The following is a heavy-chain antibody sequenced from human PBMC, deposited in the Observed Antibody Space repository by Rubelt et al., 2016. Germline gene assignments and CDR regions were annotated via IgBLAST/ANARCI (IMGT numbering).Heavy chain of an antibody. J-gene: IGHJ4*02. D-gene: IGHD1-26*01. Sequence: VQLQQWGAGLLKPSETLSLTCAVYGGSFSGYYWSWVRQAPGKGLEWVSTISGSGDYTYYADSVRGRFTIPRDNSKNTLYLQMNNLRADDTAVYYCANRGNYCFDFWGQGTLVTVSS. CDR2: ISGSGDYT. V-gene: IGHV3-23*01. CDR1: GGSFSGYY. CDR3: ANRGNYCFDF.